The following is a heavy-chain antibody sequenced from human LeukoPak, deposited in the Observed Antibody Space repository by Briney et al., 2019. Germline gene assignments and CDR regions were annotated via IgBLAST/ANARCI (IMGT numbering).Heavy chain of an antibody. Sequence: PGGSLRLSCAVSGFSLKSHVMHWVRQAPGKGLEWVAVISEDGTNKVYADSVKDRFTISRDNSKNTFYLHMNSLTAEDTAVFYCARKGRTNGWSDTFDIWGQGTMVTVSS. V-gene: IGHV3-30*04. J-gene: IGHJ3*02. CDR3: ARKGRTNGWSDTFDI. D-gene: IGHD2-8*01. CDR2: ISEDGTNK. CDR1: GFSLKSHV.